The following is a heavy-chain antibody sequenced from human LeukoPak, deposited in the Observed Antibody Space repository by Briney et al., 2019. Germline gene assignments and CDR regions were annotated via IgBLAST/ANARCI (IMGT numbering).Heavy chain of an antibody. D-gene: IGHD6-19*01. CDR2: IYYSGST. CDR1: SGSISSGGYY. CDR3: ASGVRAGTVY. Sequence: SQTLSLTCTVSSGSISSGGYYWSWIRQHPGKGLEWIGYIYYSGSTYYNPSLKSRVTISVDTSKNQFSLKLSSVTAADTAVYYCASGVRAGTVYWGQGTLVTVSS. J-gene: IGHJ4*02. V-gene: IGHV4-31*03.